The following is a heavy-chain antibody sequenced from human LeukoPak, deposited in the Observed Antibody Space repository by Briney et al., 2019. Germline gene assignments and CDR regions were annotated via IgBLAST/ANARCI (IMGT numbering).Heavy chain of an antibody. V-gene: IGHV1-2*02. CDR1: GYTFTGYY. Sequence: ASVKVSCKASGYTFTGYYIHWVRQAPGQGLEWMGGLNPDTGSTNYAQKFQARVIMTRDTSINTAYMELRRLRYDDTAMYFCARAILTSCLPGGCWGQGTPVTVSS. CDR3: ARAILTSCLPGGC. CDR2: LNPDTGST. J-gene: IGHJ4*02. D-gene: IGHD2-2*01.